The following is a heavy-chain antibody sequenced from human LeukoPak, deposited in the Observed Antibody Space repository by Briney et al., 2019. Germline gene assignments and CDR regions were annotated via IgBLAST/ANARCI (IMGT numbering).Heavy chain of an antibody. V-gene: IGHV3-48*04. CDR3: ARYSSSDPLDY. D-gene: IGHD6-6*01. CDR1: GFTFSSYS. CDR2: ISSSSSTI. Sequence: GGSLRLSCAASGFTFSSYSMNWVRQAPGKGLEWVSYISSSSSTIYYADSVKGRFTISRDNAKNSLYLQMNSLRAEDTAMYYCARYSSSDPLDYWGQGTLVTVSS. J-gene: IGHJ4*02.